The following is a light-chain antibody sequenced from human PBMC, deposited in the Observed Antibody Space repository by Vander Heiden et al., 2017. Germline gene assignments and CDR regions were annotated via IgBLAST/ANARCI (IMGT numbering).Light chain of an antibody. CDR3: QQYKNWPRT. CDR2: GAS. CDR1: QSVSSN. J-gene: IGKJ1*01. Sequence: EIVMTQSPATLSVSPGERATLSCRASQSVSSNLAWYQQKPGQALRLLIYGASTRATGIPARFSGSGSGTEFTLTISSLQSEDFAVYYCQQYKNWPRTFGQGTKVEIK. V-gene: IGKV3-15*01.